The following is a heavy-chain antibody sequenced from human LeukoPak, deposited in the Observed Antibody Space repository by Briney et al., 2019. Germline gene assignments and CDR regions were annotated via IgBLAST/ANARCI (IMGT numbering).Heavy chain of an antibody. CDR3: AKGITYYYDSSGYYPGY. CDR2: ILYDGSNK. CDR1: GFTFSSHA. J-gene: IGHJ4*02. V-gene: IGHV3-30-3*01. Sequence: GGSLRLSCAASGFTFSSHAMNWVRQAPGKGLEWVSTILYDGSNKYYADSVKGRFTISRDNSKNTLYLQMNSLRAEDTAVYYCAKGITYYYDSSGYYPGYWGQGTLVTVSS. D-gene: IGHD3-22*01.